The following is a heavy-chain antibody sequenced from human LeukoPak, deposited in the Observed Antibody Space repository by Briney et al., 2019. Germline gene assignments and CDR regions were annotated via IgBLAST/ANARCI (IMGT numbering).Heavy chain of an antibody. CDR3: VVTQKWLAFDY. V-gene: IGHV4-59*08. Sequence: SETLSLTCAVSGGSISGRCWSWIRQPPGKGLEWIANWRYDGSPNYTPSLESRATISLDTSKNQFSLRLTSVTAADTAVYYCVVTQKWLAFDYWGQGILVTVSS. CDR2: WRYDGSP. CDR1: GGSISGRC. J-gene: IGHJ4*02. D-gene: IGHD6-19*01.